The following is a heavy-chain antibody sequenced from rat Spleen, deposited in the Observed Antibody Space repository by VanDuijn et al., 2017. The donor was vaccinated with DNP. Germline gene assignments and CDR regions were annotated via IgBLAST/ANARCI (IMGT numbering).Heavy chain of an antibody. V-gene: IGHV5S10*01. J-gene: IGHJ4*01. Sequence: EVQLVESGGGLVQPGRSLKLSCAASGFTFSDYNMAWVRQAPKKGLEWVATIIYDGSRTYYRDSVKGRFTISRDNAKSSLYLQMDSMRSEDTATYYCTTEDSSYIPYYAMDAWGQGVTVTVSS. CDR3: TTEDSSYIPYYAMDA. CDR1: GFTFSDYN. D-gene: IGHD1-2*01. CDR2: IIYDGSRT.